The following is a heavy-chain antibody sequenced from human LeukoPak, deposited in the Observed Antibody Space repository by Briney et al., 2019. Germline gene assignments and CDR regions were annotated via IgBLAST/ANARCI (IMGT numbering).Heavy chain of an antibody. CDR2: IYHSGST. CDR1: GYSISSGYY. V-gene: IGHV4-38-2*01. CDR3: ASTTDPAFDI. Sequence: SETLSLTCAVSGYSISSGYYWGWIRQPPGKGLEWIGSIYHSGSTYYNPSLKGRVTISVDTSKNQFSLKLSSVTAADTAVYYCASTTDPAFDIWGQGTMVTVSS. J-gene: IGHJ3*02. D-gene: IGHD4-17*01.